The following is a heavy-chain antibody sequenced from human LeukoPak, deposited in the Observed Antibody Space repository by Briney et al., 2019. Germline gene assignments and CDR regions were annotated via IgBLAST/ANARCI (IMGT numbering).Heavy chain of an antibody. CDR3: ARVLGDFWSGLGTLMDV. J-gene: IGHJ6*02. D-gene: IGHD3-3*01. V-gene: IGHV4-34*01. CDR2: INHSGST. Sequence: PSETLSLTCAVYGGSFSGYYWSWIRQPPGKGLEWIGEINHSGSTNYNPSLKSRVTISVVTSKNQFSLKLSSVTAADTAVYYCARVLGDFWSGLGTLMDVWGQGTTVTVSS. CDR1: GGSFSGYY.